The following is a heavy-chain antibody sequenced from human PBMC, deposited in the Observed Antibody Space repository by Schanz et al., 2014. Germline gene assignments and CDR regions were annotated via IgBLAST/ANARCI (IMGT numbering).Heavy chain of an antibody. J-gene: IGHJ3*01. V-gene: IGHV3-33*01. CDR3: ARELPGVVAFDS. CDR2: IWSDGTNE. D-gene: IGHD7-27*01. Sequence: VELVESGGGVVQPGKSLRLSCATSGFIFRSFGIHWVRQAPGKGLEWVAVIWSDGTNEYYADSVRGRITMSRDNSKNTMYLQINNLRADDTAVYYCARELPGVVAFDSWGQGTMVTVSS. CDR1: GFIFRSFG.